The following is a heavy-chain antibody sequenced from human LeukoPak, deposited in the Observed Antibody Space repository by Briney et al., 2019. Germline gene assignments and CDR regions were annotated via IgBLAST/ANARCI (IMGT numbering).Heavy chain of an antibody. V-gene: IGHV3-66*01. CDR2: SYSDGNT. Sequence: GGSLRLSCAASGFSVSCNHLTWVRPAGGKGLEWVSGSYSDGNTVYTVYGKGRFSISTDKNKKLVQLQRKSLEAADTAVYSCARGGEHLFAWGQGTLATVSS. D-gene: IGHD1-26*01. J-gene: IGHJ4*02. CDR1: GFSVSCNH. CDR3: ARGGEHLFA.